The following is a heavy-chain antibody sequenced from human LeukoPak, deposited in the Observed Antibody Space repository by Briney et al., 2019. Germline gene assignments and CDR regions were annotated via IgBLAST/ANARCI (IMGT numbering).Heavy chain of an antibody. J-gene: IGHJ4*02. CDR1: GFIFSNCW. CDR2: IKEDGSEM. Sequence: GGSLRLSCAASGFIFSNCWMSWVRQAPGKGLEWVANIKEDGSEMYYVDSVKGRFTISRDNSKNTLYFQMNSLRVEDTAIYYCAKDRAGYSYGTFEAWGQGALVTVSS. D-gene: IGHD5-18*01. CDR3: AKDRAGYSYGTFEA. V-gene: IGHV3-7*03.